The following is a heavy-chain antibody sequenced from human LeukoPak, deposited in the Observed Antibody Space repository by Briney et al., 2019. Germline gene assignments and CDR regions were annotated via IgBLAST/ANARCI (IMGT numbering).Heavy chain of an antibody. CDR2: INPNSGGT. Sequence: GASVKVSCTASGYTFTGYYMHWVRQAPGQGLEWMGRINPNSGGTNYAQKFQGRVTMTRDTSISTAYMELSRLRSDDTAVHYCARGDTAMDGYWGQGTLVTVSS. CDR3: ARGDTAMDGY. V-gene: IGHV1-2*06. D-gene: IGHD5-18*01. J-gene: IGHJ4*02. CDR1: GYTFTGYY.